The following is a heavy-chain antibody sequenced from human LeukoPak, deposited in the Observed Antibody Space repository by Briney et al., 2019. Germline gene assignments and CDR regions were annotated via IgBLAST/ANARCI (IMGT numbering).Heavy chain of an antibody. Sequence: PSETLSLTCTVSGYSISSGYYWGWIRQPPGKGLEWIGSIYHSGSTYYNPSLKSRVTISVDTSKNQFSLKLSSVTAADTAVYYCARDDRYCGGDCYSGNWFDPWGQGTLVTVSS. J-gene: IGHJ5*02. CDR1: GYSISSGYY. CDR3: ARDDRYCGGDCYSGNWFDP. CDR2: IYHSGST. D-gene: IGHD2-21*02. V-gene: IGHV4-38-2*02.